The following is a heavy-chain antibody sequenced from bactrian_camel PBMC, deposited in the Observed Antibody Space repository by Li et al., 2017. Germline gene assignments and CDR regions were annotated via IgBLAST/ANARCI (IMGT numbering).Heavy chain of an antibody. J-gene: IGHJ4*01. CDR2: LYGPGTGT. Sequence: HVQLVESGGGSVQAGGSLRLSCTASGVTSEHICWGWFRQAPGKKREGVAGLYGPGTGTYYADSVKGRFTISLDNAKNTLYLQMNELKPDDTAMYYCAADPRGGGYWYAAGRYTYWGHGTQVTVS. CDR1: GVTSEHIC. V-gene: IGHV3S60*01. CDR3: AADPRGGGYWYAAGRYTY. D-gene: IGHD2*01.